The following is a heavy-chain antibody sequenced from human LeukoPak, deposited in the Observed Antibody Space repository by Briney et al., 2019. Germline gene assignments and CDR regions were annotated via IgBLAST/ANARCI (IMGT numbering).Heavy chain of an antibody. CDR1: GYTFTSYG. Sequence: ASVKVSCKASGYTFTSYGISWVRQAPGQGLEWMGWISAYNGNTNYAQELQGRVTMTTDTSTSTAYMELRSLRSDGTAVYYCRIVVAVPYYFDYWGQGTLVTVSS. CDR3: RIVVAVPYYFDY. D-gene: IGHD2-15*01. V-gene: IGHV1-18*01. J-gene: IGHJ4*02. CDR2: ISAYNGNT.